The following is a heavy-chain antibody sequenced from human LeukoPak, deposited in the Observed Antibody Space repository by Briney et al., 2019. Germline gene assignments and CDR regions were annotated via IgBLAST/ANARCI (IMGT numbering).Heavy chain of an antibody. CDR3: TTLARGTSKLTD. CDR1: GFTFSNAW. V-gene: IGHV3-15*01. Sequence: GGSLRLSCAASGFTFSNAWMSWVRQAPGKGLEWVGRIRSETDGGTTDYAAPVKGRFTILRDDSKDTLYLQMNSLKTEDTAVYYCTTLARGTSKLTDWGQGTLVTVSS. CDR2: IRSETDGGTT. J-gene: IGHJ4*02. D-gene: IGHD1-1*01.